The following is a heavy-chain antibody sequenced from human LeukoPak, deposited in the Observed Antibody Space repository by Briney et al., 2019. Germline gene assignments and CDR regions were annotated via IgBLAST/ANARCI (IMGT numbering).Heavy chain of an antibody. J-gene: IGHJ3*02. CDR1: GGSFSGYY. V-gene: IGHV4-34*01. CDR3: ARGILLDAFDI. Sequence: SETLSLTCAVYGGSFSGYYWSWIRQPPGKGLEWIGYIYHSGSTYYNPSLKSRVTISVDRSKNQFSLKLSSVTAADTAVYYCARGILLDAFDIWGQGTMVTVSS. CDR2: IYHSGST.